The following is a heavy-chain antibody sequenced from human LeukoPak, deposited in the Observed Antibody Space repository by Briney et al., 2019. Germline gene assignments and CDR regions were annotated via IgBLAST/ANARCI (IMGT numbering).Heavy chain of an antibody. J-gene: IGHJ4*02. CDR1: GFTFNFYA. CDR3: AIVLSLRHFDWVLYIDH. CDR2: LSGTGAST. V-gene: IGHV3-23*01. D-gene: IGHD3-9*01. Sequence: SGGYLRLYCAASGFTFNFYAMSWLRQAPGKGLEWVTTLSGTGASTYYADSVKGRFTISRDNSKNTLYLQMNSLRADDTAVYYCAIVLSLRHFDWVLYIDHWVQGTLVTDSS.